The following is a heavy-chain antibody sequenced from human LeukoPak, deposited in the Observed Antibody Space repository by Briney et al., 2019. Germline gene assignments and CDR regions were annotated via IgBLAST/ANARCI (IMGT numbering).Heavy chain of an antibody. Sequence: PSETLSLTCTVSGGSISSYYWSWIRQPPGKGLEWIGYIYYSGSTNYNPSLKSRVTISVDTSKNQFSLKLSPVTAADTAVYYCVRESWPPGYKTRYYYYMYVWGKGTTVTVSS. J-gene: IGHJ6*03. V-gene: IGHV4-59*01. CDR1: GGSISSYY. CDR3: VRESWPPGYKTRYYYYMYV. D-gene: IGHD5-24*01. CDR2: IYYSGST.